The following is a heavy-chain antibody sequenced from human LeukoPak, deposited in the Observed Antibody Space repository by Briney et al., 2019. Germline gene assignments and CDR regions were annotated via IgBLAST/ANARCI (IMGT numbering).Heavy chain of an antibody. Sequence: SETLSLTCTVSGGSISSYYWSWIRQPPGKGLEWIGYIYTSGSTNYNPSLKSRVTISVDTSKNQFSLKLSSVTAADTAVYYCASLYYDSSGYFYFDYWGRGTLVTVSS. J-gene: IGHJ4*02. V-gene: IGHV4-4*09. CDR2: IYTSGST. CDR1: GGSISSYY. D-gene: IGHD3-22*01. CDR3: ASLYYDSSGYFYFDY.